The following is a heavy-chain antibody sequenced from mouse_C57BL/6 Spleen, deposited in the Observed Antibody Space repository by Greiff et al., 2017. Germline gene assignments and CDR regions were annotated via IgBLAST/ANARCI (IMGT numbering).Heavy chain of an antibody. V-gene: IGHV1-82*01. CDR3: ARRSNYFDY. D-gene: IGHD5-1*01. CDR1: GYAFSSSW. J-gene: IGHJ2*01. Sequence: QVQLQQSGPELVKPGASVKISCKASGYAFSSSWMNWVKQRPGKGLEWIGRIYPGDGDTNYNGKFKGKATLTADKSSSTASMQLSSLTSEDSAVYFCARRSNYFDYWGQGTTLTVSS. CDR2: IYPGDGDT.